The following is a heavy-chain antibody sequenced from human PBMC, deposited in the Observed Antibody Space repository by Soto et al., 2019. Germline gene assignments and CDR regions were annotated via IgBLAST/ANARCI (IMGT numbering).Heavy chain of an antibody. CDR2: IIPIFGTA. CDR1: GGTFSSYA. CDR3: ARGRNDILTDNWFDP. V-gene: IGHV1-69*13. J-gene: IGHJ5*02. Sequence: EASVKVSCKASGGTFSSYAISWGRQAPGQGLEWMGGIIPIFGTANYAQKFQGRVTITADESTSTAYMELSSLRSEDTAVYYCARGRNDILTDNWFDPWGQGTLVTVSS. D-gene: IGHD3-9*01.